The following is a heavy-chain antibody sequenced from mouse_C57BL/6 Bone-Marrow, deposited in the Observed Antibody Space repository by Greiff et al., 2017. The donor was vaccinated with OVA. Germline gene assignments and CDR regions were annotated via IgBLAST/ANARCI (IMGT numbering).Heavy chain of an antibody. J-gene: IGHJ2*01. V-gene: IGHV1-47*01. Sequence: VKLMESGAELVKPGASVKMSCKASGYTFTTYPIEWMKQNHGKSLEWIGNFHPYNDDTKYNEKFKGKATLTVEKSSSTVYLELSRLTSDDSAVYYCAIFYDGYYDFDYWGQGTTLTVSS. CDR2: FHPYNDDT. CDR1: GYTFTTYP. D-gene: IGHD2-3*01. CDR3: AIFYDGYYDFDY.